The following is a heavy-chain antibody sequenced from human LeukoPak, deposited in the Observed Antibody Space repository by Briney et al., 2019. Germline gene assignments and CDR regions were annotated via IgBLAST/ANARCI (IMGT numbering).Heavy chain of an antibody. J-gene: IGHJ4*02. D-gene: IGHD3-10*01. CDR3: AKDQAPGFGEFPAY. CDR2: ISGSGGST. Sequence: GGSLRLSCAASGFTFSSYAMSWVRQAPGKGLEWVSAISGSGGSTYYADSVKGRFTISRDNSKNTLYLQMNSLRAEDTAVYYCAKDQAPGFGEFPAYGGQGTLVTVS. V-gene: IGHV3-23*01. CDR1: GFTFSSYA.